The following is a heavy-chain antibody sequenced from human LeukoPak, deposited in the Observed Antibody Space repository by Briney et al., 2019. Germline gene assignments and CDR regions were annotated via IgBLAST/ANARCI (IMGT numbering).Heavy chain of an antibody. D-gene: IGHD6-13*01. V-gene: IGHV3-9*01. CDR2: ISWNSGSI. CDR1: GFTFDDYA. J-gene: IGHJ4*02. CDR3: AKDTYSSSWYYFDY. Sequence: GGSLRLSCAASGFTFDDYAMHWVRQAPGKGLEWVSGISWNSGSIGYADSVKGRFTISRDNAKNSLYLQMNSLRAEDTALYYCAKDTYSSSWYYFDYWGQGTLVTVSS.